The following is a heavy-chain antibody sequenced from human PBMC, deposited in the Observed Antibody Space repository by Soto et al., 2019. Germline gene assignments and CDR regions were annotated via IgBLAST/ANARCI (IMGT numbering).Heavy chain of an antibody. CDR3: ARAYSPRAGGNPDY. V-gene: IGHV3-33*01. CDR1: GFTFSSYG. J-gene: IGHJ4*02. CDR2: IWYDGSNK. Sequence: GGSLRLSCAASGFTFSSYGMHWVRQAPGKGLEWVAVIWYDGSNKYYADSVKGRFTISRDNSKNTLYLQMNSLRAEDTAVYYCARAYSPRAGGNPDYWGQGTLVTVSS. D-gene: IGHD2-15*01.